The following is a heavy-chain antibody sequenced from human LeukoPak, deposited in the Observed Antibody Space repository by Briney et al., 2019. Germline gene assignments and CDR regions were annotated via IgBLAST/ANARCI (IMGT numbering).Heavy chain of an antibody. Sequence: PGGSLRLSCAASGFTFSSYGMHWVRQAPGKGLEWVAVIWYDGSNKYYADSVKGRFTISRDNSKNTLYLQMNSLRAEDTAVYYCARASSGWDYWYFDLWGRGTLVTVSS. CDR2: IWYDGSNK. J-gene: IGHJ2*01. D-gene: IGHD6-19*01. V-gene: IGHV3-33*01. CDR3: ARASSGWDYWYFDL. CDR1: GFTFSSYG.